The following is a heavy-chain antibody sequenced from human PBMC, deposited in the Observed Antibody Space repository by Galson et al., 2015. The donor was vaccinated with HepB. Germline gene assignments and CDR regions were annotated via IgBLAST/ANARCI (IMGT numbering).Heavy chain of an antibody. D-gene: IGHD6-13*01. CDR2: ISDIGGTT. Sequence: SLRLSCAASGFTFSTHAMSWLRQAPGRGLEWVSTISDIGGTTYYTDSVKGRFTISRDKSKNSLYLQMNSLRTEDTGLYYCAKDMGYSSSWYGYFDYWGQGTLVTVSS. CDR1: GFTFSTHA. CDR3: AKDMGYSSSWYGYFDY. V-gene: IGHV3-43*02. J-gene: IGHJ4*02.